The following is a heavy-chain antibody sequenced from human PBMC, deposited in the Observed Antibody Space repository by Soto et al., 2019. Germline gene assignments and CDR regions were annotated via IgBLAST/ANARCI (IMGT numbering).Heavy chain of an antibody. J-gene: IGHJ4*02. CDR1: GFTFSTHS. CDR3: ARDPYDYIWGIRDNIDY. D-gene: IGHD3-16*01. Sequence: EVQLVESGGGLVKPGGSLRLSCAASGFTFSTHSRNWVRQAPGKGLEWVSSISSSSSYIYYADSVKGRFTISTDNAKNSLYLQMNSLRAEDTAVYYCARDPYDYIWGIRDNIDYWGQGTLVTVSS. V-gene: IGHV3-21*01. CDR2: ISSSSSYI.